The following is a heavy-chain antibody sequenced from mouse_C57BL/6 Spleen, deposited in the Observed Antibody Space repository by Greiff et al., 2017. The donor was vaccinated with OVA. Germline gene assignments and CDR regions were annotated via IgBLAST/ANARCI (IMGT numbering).Heavy chain of an antibody. J-gene: IGHJ2*01. Sequence: QVQLQQPGAELVMPGASVKLSCKASGYTFTSYSMHWVKQRPGQGLEWIGEIDPSDSYTNYNQNFKGKSTMTVDKSTSTAYMQLSSLTSEDSAVYYCARLAWTDWGQGTTLTVSS. D-gene: IGHD1-1*01. CDR2: IDPSDSYT. CDR3: ARLAWTD. V-gene: IGHV1-69*01. CDR1: GYTFTSYS.